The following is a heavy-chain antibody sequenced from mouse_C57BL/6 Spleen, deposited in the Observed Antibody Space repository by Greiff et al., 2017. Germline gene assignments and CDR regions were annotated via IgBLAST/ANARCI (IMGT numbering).Heavy chain of an antibody. CDR2: IDPEDGDT. V-gene: IGHV14-2*01. Sequence: VQLQQSGAELVKPGASVKLSCTASGFNIKDYYMHWVKQRTEQGLEWIGRIDPEDGDTKYAPKFQGKATITSDTSSNTAYLQLSSLTSEDTAVYYCARSGSGSSWFAYWGQGTLVTVSA. J-gene: IGHJ3*01. CDR1: GFNIKDYY. CDR3: ARSGSGSSWFAY. D-gene: IGHD3-2*02.